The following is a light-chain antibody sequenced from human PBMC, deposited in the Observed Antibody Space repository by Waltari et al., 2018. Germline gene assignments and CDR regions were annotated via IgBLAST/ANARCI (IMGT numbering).Light chain of an antibody. CDR1: DSDVGAYAF. J-gene: IGLJ1*01. V-gene: IGLV2-14*01. CDR2: EVS. Sequence: QSALTQPASVSGSPGQSITISCPGTDSDVGAYAFVSWYQQHPGKAPHLIIYEVSNRPSGIFNRFSASKSGNTASLTISGRQAEDEADYYCSSYTTGSAPGVFGTGTRVTVL. CDR3: SSYTTGSAPGV.